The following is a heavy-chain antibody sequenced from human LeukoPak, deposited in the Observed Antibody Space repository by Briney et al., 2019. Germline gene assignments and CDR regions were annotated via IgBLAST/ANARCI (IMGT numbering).Heavy chain of an antibody. Sequence: PGGSLRLSCAASGFIFSSYGMSWVRQAPGKGLEWVSAISGSGGSTYYADSVKGRFTITRDSTKKTWYLQMNSLRAEDTAVYYCAKDQVGHLGHYYYYYMDVWGKGTTVTISS. V-gene: IGHV3-23*01. CDR2: ISGSGGST. D-gene: IGHD1-26*01. CDR1: GFIFSSYG. J-gene: IGHJ6*03. CDR3: AKDQVGHLGHYYYYYMDV.